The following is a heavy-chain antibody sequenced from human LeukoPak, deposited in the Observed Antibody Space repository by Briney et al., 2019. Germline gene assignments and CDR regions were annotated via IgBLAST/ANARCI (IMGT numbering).Heavy chain of an antibody. CDR3: ARVESGYSFRHYYYYMDV. Sequence: SETLSLTCTVSGGSISSYYWSWIRQPAGKGLEWIGRIYTSGSTNYNPSLKSRVTMSVDTSKNQFSLKLSSVTAADTAAYYCARVESGYSFRHYYYYMDVWGKGTTVTVSS. CDR2: IYTSGST. CDR1: GGSISSYY. V-gene: IGHV4-4*07. D-gene: IGHD3-3*01. J-gene: IGHJ6*03.